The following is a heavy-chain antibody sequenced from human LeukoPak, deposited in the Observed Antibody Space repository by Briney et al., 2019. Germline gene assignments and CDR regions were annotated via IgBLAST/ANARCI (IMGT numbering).Heavy chain of an antibody. CDR3: ARDTYDAFDI. CDR2: INHSGST. Sequence: ASETLSLTCAVYGGSFSGYYWSWIRLPPGKGLEWIGEINHSGSTNYNPSLKSRVTISVDTSKNQFSLKLSSVTAADTAVYYCARDTYDAFDIWGQGTMVTVSS. CDR1: GGSFSGYY. J-gene: IGHJ3*02. V-gene: IGHV4-34*01. D-gene: IGHD2-2*02.